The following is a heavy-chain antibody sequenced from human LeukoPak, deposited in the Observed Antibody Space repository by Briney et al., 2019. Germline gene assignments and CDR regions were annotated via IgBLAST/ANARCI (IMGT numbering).Heavy chain of an antibody. CDR2: INPSGGST. V-gene: IGHV1-46*01. CDR3: AREAREEVLWFGELFYYYYYGMDV. CDR1: GYTFTSYY. Sequence: ASVTVSCKASGYTFTSYYMHWVRQAPGQGLEWMGIINPSGGSTSYAQKFQGRVTMTRDTSTSTVYMELSSLRSEDTAVYYCAREAREEVLWFGELFYYYYYGMDVWGQGTTVTVSS. J-gene: IGHJ6*02. D-gene: IGHD3-10*01.